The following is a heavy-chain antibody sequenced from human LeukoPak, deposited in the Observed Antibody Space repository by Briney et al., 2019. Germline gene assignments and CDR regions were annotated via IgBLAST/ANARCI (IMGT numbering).Heavy chain of an antibody. V-gene: IGHV1-46*01. CDR1: GYTFTSYY. CDR3: ARDSSSSRYYYYYMDV. D-gene: IGHD6-13*01. CDR2: INPSGGST. J-gene: IGHJ6*03. Sequence: ASVKVSCKASGYTFTSYYMHCVRQAPGQGLEWMGIINPSGGSTSYAQKFQGRVTMTRDTSTSTVYMELSSLRSEDTAVYYCARDSSSSRYYYYYMDVWGKGTTVTVSS.